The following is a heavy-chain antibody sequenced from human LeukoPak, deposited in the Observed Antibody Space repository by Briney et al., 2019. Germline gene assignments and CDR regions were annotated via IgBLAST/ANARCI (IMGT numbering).Heavy chain of an antibody. V-gene: IGHV3-21*01. CDR1: GFTFSSYS. CDR2: ISSSNSYI. J-gene: IGHJ5*02. CDR3: ARTLGVDGFAP. Sequence: GGSLRLSCAASGFTFSSYSMNWVRQAPGKGLEWVSSISSSNSYIYYADSVKGRFTISRDNAKNSLYLQMNSLRAEDTAVYYCARTLGVDGFAPWGQGTLSTV.